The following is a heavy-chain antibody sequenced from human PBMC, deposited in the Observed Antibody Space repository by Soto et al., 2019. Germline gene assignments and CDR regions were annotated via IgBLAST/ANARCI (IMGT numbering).Heavy chain of an antibody. CDR2: ISGSGGST. CDR3: AKNPGYSSSWHDRSWFDP. V-gene: IGHV3-23*01. D-gene: IGHD6-13*01. J-gene: IGHJ5*02. Sequence: GGSLRLSCAASGFTFSSYAMSWVRPAPGKGLEWVSAISGSGGSTYYADSVKGRFTISRDNSKNTLYLQMNSLRAEDTAVYYCAKNPGYSSSWHDRSWFDPWGQGTLVTVSS. CDR1: GFTFSSYA.